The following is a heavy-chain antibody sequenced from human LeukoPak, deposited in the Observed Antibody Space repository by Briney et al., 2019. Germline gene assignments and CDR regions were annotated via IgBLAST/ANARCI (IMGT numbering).Heavy chain of an antibody. J-gene: IGHJ4*02. CDR3: ARDYRIGMVTYLMGY. V-gene: IGHV3-33*01. CDR2: IWSDGSNK. D-gene: IGHD5-18*01. Sequence: PGGSLRLSCAASGFTFSSYGMHWVRQAPGKGLEWVAVIWSDGSNKFYADSMKGRFTISRDNSKNTLYLQMNSLRAEDTAVYYCARDYRIGMVTYLMGYWGQGTLVTVSS. CDR1: GFTFSSYG.